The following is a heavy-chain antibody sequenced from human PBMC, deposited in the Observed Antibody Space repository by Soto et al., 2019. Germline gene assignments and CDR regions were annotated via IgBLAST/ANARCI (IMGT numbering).Heavy chain of an antibody. D-gene: IGHD2-2*01. CDR2: IWFDGSKK. CDR1: GFTFRSYG. CDR3: ARDRLVPYGYGMDV. Sequence: GGSLRLSCATSGFTFRSYGIHWVRRAPGKGLEWVELIWFDGSKKYYVDSVKGRFAVSRDNSKNTLYLQMNSLRAEDTAVYYCARDRLVPYGYGMDVWGQGTTVTVSS. V-gene: IGHV3-33*01. J-gene: IGHJ6*02.